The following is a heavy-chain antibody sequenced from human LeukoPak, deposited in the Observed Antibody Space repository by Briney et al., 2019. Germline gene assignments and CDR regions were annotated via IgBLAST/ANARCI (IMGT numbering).Heavy chain of an antibody. J-gene: IGHJ4*02. CDR1: GGSIRSSYYY. D-gene: IGHD3-10*01. V-gene: IGHV4-39*07. Sequence: SETLSLTCTVSGGSIRSSYYYWGWIRQPPGKGLEWIGEINHSGSTNYNPSLKSRVTISVDTSKNQFSLKLSSVTAADTAVYYCARAPTWFGELYFDYWGQGTLVTVSS. CDR2: INHSGST. CDR3: ARAPTWFGELYFDY.